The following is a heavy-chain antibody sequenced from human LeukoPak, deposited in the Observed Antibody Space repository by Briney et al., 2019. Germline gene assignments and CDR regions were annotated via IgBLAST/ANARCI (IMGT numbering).Heavy chain of an antibody. D-gene: IGHD3-9*01. Sequence: GSLRLSCEVSGLIFSSYAMSWVRQAPGKGLEWVSGIPGRGGNTFYADSVKGRFTISRDNSKNTLYLQMDSLRADNTAVYYCVKDVLSYDILTGSAYWGPGTLVTVSP. CDR3: VKDVLSYDILTGSAY. CDR1: GLIFSSYA. CDR2: IPGRGGNT. V-gene: IGHV3-23*01. J-gene: IGHJ4*02.